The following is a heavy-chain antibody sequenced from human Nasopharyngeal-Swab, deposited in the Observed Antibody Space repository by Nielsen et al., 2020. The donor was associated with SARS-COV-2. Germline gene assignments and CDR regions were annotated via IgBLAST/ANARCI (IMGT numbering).Heavy chain of an antibody. D-gene: IGHD1-26*01. Sequence: SETLSLTCTVSGYSISSGYYWGWIRQPPGKGLEWMGSIYHSGSTYYNPSLKSRVTISVDTSKNQFSLKLSCVTAADTAVYYCARDARWELLGAFDIWGQGTMVTVSS. CDR1: GYSISSGYY. CDR3: ARDARWELLGAFDI. V-gene: IGHV4-38-2*02. J-gene: IGHJ3*02. CDR2: IYHSGST.